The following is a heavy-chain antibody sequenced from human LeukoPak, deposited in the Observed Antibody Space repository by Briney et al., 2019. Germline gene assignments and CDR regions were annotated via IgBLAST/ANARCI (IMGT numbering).Heavy chain of an antibody. D-gene: IGHD4-11*01. Sequence: GESLKISCKASSYNFANYWFGCVRQMPGKGLEWMGLIYPGGSQIVYSPSFQGQVTISVDWSTSTVYLQWSTLKASDTAMYYCARRDYTSVWFDPWGQGTLVIVSS. CDR3: ARRDYTSVWFDP. CDR1: SYNFANYW. J-gene: IGHJ5*02. CDR2: IYPGGSQI. V-gene: IGHV5-51*01.